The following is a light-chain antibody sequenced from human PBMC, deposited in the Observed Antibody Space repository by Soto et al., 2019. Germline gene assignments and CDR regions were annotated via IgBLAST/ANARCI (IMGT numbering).Light chain of an antibody. J-gene: IGKJ1*01. CDR1: QSVSSSY. Sequence: EIVLTQSPGTLSLSPGERATLSCRASQSVSSSYLAWCQQKPGQAPRLLIYGASSRATGIPARFSGSGSGTDFTLTISRLEPEDFAVYYCQQYDSSPCTFGQGTKVEIK. CDR2: GAS. CDR3: QQYDSSPCT. V-gene: IGKV3-20*01.